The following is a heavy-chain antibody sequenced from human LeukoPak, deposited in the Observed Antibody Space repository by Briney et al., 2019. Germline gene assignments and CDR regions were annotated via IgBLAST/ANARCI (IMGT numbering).Heavy chain of an antibody. V-gene: IGHV4-59*02. CDR3: ARGGAGPLRD. CDR2: ISNSGSP. D-gene: IGHD3-16*01. CDR1: SASVSSYY. Sequence: PSETLSLTCTVSSASVSSYYWSWVRQPPGGGLEWIGYISNSGSPSYNPSFKSRVTFSADTSKNHLSLKLNSETPADTAVYFCARGGAGPLRDWGQGTLVTVSS. J-gene: IGHJ4*02.